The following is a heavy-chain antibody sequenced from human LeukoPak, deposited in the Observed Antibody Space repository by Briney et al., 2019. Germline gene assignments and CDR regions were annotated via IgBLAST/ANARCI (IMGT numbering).Heavy chain of an antibody. D-gene: IGHD1-26*01. CDR1: GFTFSHYP. CDR2: ISYDGSNK. J-gene: IGHJ4*02. CDR3: VRASGSYYFDY. V-gene: IGHV3-30*04. Sequence: GGSLRLSCAVTGFTFSHYPLQLLRQAPGKGLEWVAVISYDGSNKFYADSVKGRFTISRDNSKNTQYLQMNSLRAYDTAVYYCVRASGSYYFDYWGQGTLVTVSS.